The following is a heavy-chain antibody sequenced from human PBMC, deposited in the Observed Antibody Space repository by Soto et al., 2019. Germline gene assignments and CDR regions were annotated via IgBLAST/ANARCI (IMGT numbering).Heavy chain of an antibody. J-gene: IGHJ6*02. Sequence: GCMRLSCAACVLTFSSYSMNWVRQAPGKGLEWVSSISSSSGYIYYADSVKGRFTISRDNAKNSLYLQMNSLRAEDTAVYYCARDYSSGSNDGIDVWGQGTTVTVSS. CDR2: ISSSSGYI. V-gene: IGHV3-21*01. D-gene: IGHD6-19*01. CDR3: ARDYSSGSNDGIDV. CDR1: VLTFSSYS.